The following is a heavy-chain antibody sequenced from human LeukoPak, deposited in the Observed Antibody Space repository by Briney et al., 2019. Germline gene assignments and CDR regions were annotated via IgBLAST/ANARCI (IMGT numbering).Heavy chain of an antibody. CDR2: IYYSGST. D-gene: IGHD3-22*01. Sequence: SETLSLTCTVSGGSISSGDYYWSWIRQPPGKGLEWIVYIYYSGSTYYNPSLKSRVTISVDTSKNQFSLKLSSVTAADTAVYYCARNEYYDSSGYYWNYWGQGTLVTVSS. J-gene: IGHJ4*02. V-gene: IGHV4-30-4*01. CDR3: ARNEYYDSSGYYWNY. CDR1: GGSISSGDYY.